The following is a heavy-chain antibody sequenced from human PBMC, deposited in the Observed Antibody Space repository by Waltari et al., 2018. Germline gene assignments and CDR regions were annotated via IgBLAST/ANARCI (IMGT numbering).Heavy chain of an antibody. D-gene: IGHD6-13*01. V-gene: IGHV1-46*01. CDR3: ARKLSAAADFDY. Sequence: QVQLVQSGAEVKKPGASVKVSCKASGYTFTSYYMHWVRQAPGQGLEWMGRSNPSGGSTSYAQKFQGRVTMTRDTSTSTVYMELSSLRSEDTAVYYCARKLSAAADFDYWGQGTLVTVSS. J-gene: IGHJ4*02. CDR2: SNPSGGST. CDR1: GYTFTSYY.